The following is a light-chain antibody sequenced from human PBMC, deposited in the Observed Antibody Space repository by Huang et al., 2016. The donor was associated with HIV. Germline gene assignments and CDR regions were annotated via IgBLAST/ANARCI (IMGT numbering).Light chain of an antibody. V-gene: IGKV1-5*03. J-gene: IGKJ1*01. CDR3: QHYNSFPWT. CDR2: EAS. Sequence: DIQMTQSSATLSASVGDRVTITCRASQSLGTWLAWYQQKPGKAPNLLIYEASTLEGGVPSRFSGGGSGTEFTLTINSLQPDDFATYYCQHYNSFPWTFGQGTKVEV. CDR1: QSLGTW.